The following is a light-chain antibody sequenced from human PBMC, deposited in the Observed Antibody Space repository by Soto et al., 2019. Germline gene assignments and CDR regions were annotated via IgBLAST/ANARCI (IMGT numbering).Light chain of an antibody. Sequence: QSALTQPPSASGSPGQSVTISCTGTSSDVGGYNYVSWYQQYPGRDPKLMIYDVTKRPSGVPDRFSGSKSGNTASLTVSGLQAEEEDDYYCSSYAASNNSYFVFGGGTKVTVL. CDR2: DVT. CDR1: SSDVGGYNY. CDR3: SSYAASNNSYFV. J-gene: IGLJ3*02. V-gene: IGLV2-8*01.